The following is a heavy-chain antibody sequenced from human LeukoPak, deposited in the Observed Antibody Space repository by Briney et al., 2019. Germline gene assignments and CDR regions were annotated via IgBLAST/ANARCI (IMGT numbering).Heavy chain of an antibody. V-gene: IGHV4-39*07. J-gene: IGHJ6*03. Sequence: SETLSLTCTVSGGSISTSSYCWAWIRLPPGKGLDWIGSIYYSGSTNYNPSLRSRVTISVDTSRNQFSLKLTSVTAADTAVYYCARLEWFDYFYMDVWGKGTTVTVSS. D-gene: IGHD3-3*01. CDR1: GGSISTSSYC. CDR3: ARLEWFDYFYMDV. CDR2: IYYSGST.